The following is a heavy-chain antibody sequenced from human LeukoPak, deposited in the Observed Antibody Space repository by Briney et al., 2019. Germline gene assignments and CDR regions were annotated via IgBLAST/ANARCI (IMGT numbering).Heavy chain of an antibody. V-gene: IGHV1-2*02. CDR2: INPNSGGT. CDR3: AMGSGYFRYYFDY. J-gene: IGHJ4*02. D-gene: IGHD3-22*01. CDR1: GYTFTGYY. Sequence: GASVKVSCKASGYTFTGYYMHWVRQAPGQGLEWMGWINPNSGGTNYAQKFQGRVTMTRDTSISTAYMELSRLRSDDTAVYYCAMGSGYFRYYFDYWGQGTLVTVSS.